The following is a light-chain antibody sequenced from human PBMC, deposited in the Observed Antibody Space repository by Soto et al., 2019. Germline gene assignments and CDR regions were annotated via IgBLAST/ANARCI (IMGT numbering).Light chain of an antibody. V-gene: IGKV1-5*01. CDR3: QQYNSRRT. Sequence: DIQMTQSPSTLSASVGDRVSITCRASQSVYTWLAWYQQKPGKAPRLLIFDSSSLENGVPSRFSGSGSGTEFTLTISSLQPDDFATYSCQQYNSRRTFGQGTKVEIK. CDR1: QSVYTW. J-gene: IGKJ1*01. CDR2: DSS.